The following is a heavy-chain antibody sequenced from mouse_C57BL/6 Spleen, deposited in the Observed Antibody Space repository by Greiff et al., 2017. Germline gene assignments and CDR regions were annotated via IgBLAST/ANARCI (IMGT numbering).Heavy chain of an antibody. J-gene: IGHJ3*01. CDR1: GYTFTSYW. CDR2: INPSSGYT. Sequence: QVQLQQSGAELAKPGASVKLSCKASGYTFTSYWMHWVKQRPGQGLEWIGYINPSSGYTKYNQKFKDKATLTADKSSSTAYMQLSSLTYDDSAVYYCSRSYYYCNYWFAYWGQGTLVTVSA. D-gene: IGHD2-1*01. V-gene: IGHV1-7*01. CDR3: SRSYYYCNYWFAY.